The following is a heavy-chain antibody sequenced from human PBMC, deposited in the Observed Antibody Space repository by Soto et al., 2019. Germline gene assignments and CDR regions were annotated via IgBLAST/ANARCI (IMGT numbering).Heavy chain of an antibody. CDR1: GFTFSTYW. Sequence: EVQLVESGGGLVQPGGSLRLPCAASGFTFSTYWMTWVRQPPGKGLEWVASINQDGSERYYVDSVRGRFTISRDNVKNSLYLQMNSLSAEDTAVYYCVCGGNSFVYWGQGTLVTVSP. CDR2: INQDGSER. D-gene: IGHD3-16*01. J-gene: IGHJ4*02. CDR3: VCGGNSFVY. V-gene: IGHV3-7*01.